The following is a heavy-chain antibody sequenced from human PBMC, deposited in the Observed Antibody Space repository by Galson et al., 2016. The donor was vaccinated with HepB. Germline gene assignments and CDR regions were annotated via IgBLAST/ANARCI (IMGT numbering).Heavy chain of an antibody. CDR3: ARIPLSFSMVRGVPDYHFDY. V-gene: IGHV2-26*01. J-gene: IGHJ4*02. D-gene: IGHD3-10*01. CDR1: GFSLSNARMG. Sequence: PALVKPTQTLALTCTVSGFSLSNARMGVGWIRQPPGKALEWLAHIFLNDEKSFSSSLKSRLSISMDTSKSQVVLIMTDMDPVDTATYYFARIPLSFSMVRGVPDYHFDYWGQGILVTVSS. CDR2: IFLNDEK.